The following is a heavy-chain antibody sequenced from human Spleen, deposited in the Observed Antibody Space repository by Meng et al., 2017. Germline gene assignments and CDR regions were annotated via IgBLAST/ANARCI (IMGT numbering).Heavy chain of an antibody. J-gene: IGHJ4*02. V-gene: IGHV3-21*01. Sequence: GGSLRLSCAASGFTFSSYSMNWVRQAPGKGLEWVSSISSSSSYTYYADSVKGRFTISRDNSKNTLYLQMNSLRAEDTAVYYCASTFIAAAGTTPTDYWGQGTLVTVSS. CDR3: ASTFIAAAGTTPTDY. D-gene: IGHD6-13*01. CDR2: ISSSSSYT. CDR1: GFTFSSYS.